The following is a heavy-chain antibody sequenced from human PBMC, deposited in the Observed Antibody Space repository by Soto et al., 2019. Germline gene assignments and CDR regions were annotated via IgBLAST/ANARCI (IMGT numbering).Heavy chain of an antibody. D-gene: IGHD6-13*01. CDR3: TRDASRDSSARGWFDP. J-gene: IGHJ5*02. CDR1: GFTFRSFT. Sequence: RLSCAASGFTFRSFTMNWVRQAPGKGLEWVSTISSNSAHIYYTDALRGRFTISRDNAKNSLHLQMNSLRAEDTAVYYCTRDASRDSSARGWFDPWGPGTLVTVSS. V-gene: IGHV3-21*01. CDR2: ISSNSAHI.